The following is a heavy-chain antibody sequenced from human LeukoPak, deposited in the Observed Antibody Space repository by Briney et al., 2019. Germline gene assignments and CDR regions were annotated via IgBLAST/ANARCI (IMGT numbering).Heavy chain of an antibody. CDR1: GFSFSNAW. CDR3: TSSLPGRRGVAAFDY. V-gene: IGHV3-15*01. Sequence: PGGSLRLSCGASGFSFSNAWMSWVRQAPGKGLEWVGRIKRKTDGGTTDYAASVKGRFTISRDDSKKTLYLQMNSLKTEDTAVYYCTSSLPGRRGVAAFDYWGQGTLVTVSS. J-gene: IGHJ4*02. D-gene: IGHD2-15*01. CDR2: IKRKTDGGTT.